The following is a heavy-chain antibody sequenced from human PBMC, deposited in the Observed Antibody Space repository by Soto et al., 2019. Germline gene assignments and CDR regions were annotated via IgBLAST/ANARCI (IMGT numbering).Heavy chain of an antibody. D-gene: IGHD2-2*01. J-gene: IGHJ6*02. Sequence: ASVKVSCKASGYTFTGYYIHWVRQAPGQGLEWMGWISPYSGVTNYAQKFQGLVTMTRDTSISTVYMELSSLRSEDTAVYYCAWAMNYYYYGMDVWGQGTTVTVSS. CDR3: AWAMNYYYYGMDV. CDR1: GYTFTGYY. CDR2: ISPYSGVT. V-gene: IGHV1-2*04.